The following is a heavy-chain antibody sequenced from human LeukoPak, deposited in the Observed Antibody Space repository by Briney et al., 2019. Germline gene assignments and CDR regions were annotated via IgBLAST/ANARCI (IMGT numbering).Heavy chain of an antibody. CDR3: ARDRSGSYWPPEDAFDI. Sequence: SETLSLTCTVSGGSISSYYWSWIRQPPGKGLEWIGSIYYSGSTYYNPSLKSRVTISVDTSKNQFSLKLSSVTAADTAVYYCARDRSGSYWPPEDAFDIWGQGTMVTVSS. V-gene: IGHV4-39*07. J-gene: IGHJ3*02. CDR2: IYYSGST. D-gene: IGHD1-26*01. CDR1: GGSISSYY.